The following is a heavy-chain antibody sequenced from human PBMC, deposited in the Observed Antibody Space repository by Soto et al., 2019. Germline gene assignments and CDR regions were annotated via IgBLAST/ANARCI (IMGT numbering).Heavy chain of an antibody. D-gene: IGHD3-16*01. CDR1: GGSFSGYY. CDR3: TRTRGLALPACFDP. J-gene: IGHJ5*02. V-gene: IGHV4-34*01. Sequence: QVQLQQWGAGLLKPSETLSLTCAVYGGSFSGYYWSWIRQPPGKGLEWIGEINHSGSTNYNTSLKGRVTISVDPSNTQFSLRLGSVTAADTAVYYCTRTRGLALPACFDPWGQGTLVTVSS. CDR2: INHSGST.